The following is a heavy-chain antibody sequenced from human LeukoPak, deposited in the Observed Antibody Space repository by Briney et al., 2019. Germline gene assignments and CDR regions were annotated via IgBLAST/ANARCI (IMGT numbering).Heavy chain of an antibody. V-gene: IGHV7-4-1*02. CDR2: IDTNTGSP. J-gene: IGHJ6*02. D-gene: IGHD2-2*01. CDR1: GYTFTTYP. CDR3: ARETSRYLYYYYYYGMDV. Sequence: GASVTVSCKASGYTFTTYPINWVRQAPGQGLEWMGWIDTNTGSPTYVQGLTGRFVFSLDTSVSTAYLQISSLKAEDTAVYYCARETSRYLYYYYYYGMDVWGQGTTVTVSS.